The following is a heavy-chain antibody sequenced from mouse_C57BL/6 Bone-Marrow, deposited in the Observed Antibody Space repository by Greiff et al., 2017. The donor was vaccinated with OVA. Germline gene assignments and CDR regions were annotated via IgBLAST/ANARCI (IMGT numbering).Heavy chain of an antibody. CDR1: GFTFSSYA. V-gene: IGHV5-4*01. Sequence: EVQGVESGGGLVKPGGSLKLSCAASGFTFSSYAMSWVRQTPEKRLEWVATISDGGSYTYYPDNVKGRFTISRDNAKNNLYLQMSHLKSEDTAMYYCAREGDYYYGSSWFAYWGQGTLVTVSA. D-gene: IGHD1-1*01. J-gene: IGHJ3*01. CDR2: ISDGGSYT. CDR3: AREGDYYYGSSWFAY.